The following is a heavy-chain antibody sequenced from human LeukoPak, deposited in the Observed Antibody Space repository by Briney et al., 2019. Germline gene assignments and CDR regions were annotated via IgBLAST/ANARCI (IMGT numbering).Heavy chain of an antibody. Sequence: PSETLSLTCAVYGGSFSGYYWSWIRQPPGKGLEWIGYIYYSGSTYYNPSLKSRVTISVDTSKNQFSLKLSSVTAADTAVYYCARGYKIDYDFWSGYPYYFDYWGQGTLVTVSS. J-gene: IGHJ4*02. CDR2: IYYSGST. CDR1: GGSFSGYY. V-gene: IGHV4-34*09. D-gene: IGHD3-3*01. CDR3: ARGYKIDYDFWSGYPYYFDY.